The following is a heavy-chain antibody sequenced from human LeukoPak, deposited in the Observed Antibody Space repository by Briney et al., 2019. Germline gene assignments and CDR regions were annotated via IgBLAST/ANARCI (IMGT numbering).Heavy chain of an antibody. CDR1: GFTFNNYW. J-gene: IGHJ5*02. V-gene: IGHV3-7*03. Sequence: GGSLRLSCAASGFTFNNYWMSWVRQAPGKGLEWVANTKYDGSEKYYVDSVKGRFTISRDNAKNSLYLQMNSLRAEDTAVYYCARLHGGFDPWGQGTLVTVSS. D-gene: IGHD4-17*01. CDR2: TKYDGSEK. CDR3: ARLHGGFDP.